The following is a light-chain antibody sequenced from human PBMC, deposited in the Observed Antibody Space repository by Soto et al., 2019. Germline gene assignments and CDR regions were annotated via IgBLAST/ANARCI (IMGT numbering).Light chain of an antibody. CDR3: QQVDSTRAAT. CDR1: QSISNS. Sequence: DIQMTQSPSSLSASTGDRVTITFRASQSISNSVNWYQQKPGKAPKLLISAASRLQSGVPSRFMGSGSGTVFALTITSLQPAVFASYYWQQVDSTRAATFGQGTKLESK. CDR2: AAS. V-gene: IGKV1-39*01. J-gene: IGKJ2*01.